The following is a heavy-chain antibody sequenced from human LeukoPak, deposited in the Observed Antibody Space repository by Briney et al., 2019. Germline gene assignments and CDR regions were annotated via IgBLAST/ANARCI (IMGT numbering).Heavy chain of an antibody. CDR3: AKTEDIVLVVAARDAFDI. V-gene: IGHV4-30-4*01. Sequence: PSQTLSLTCTVSGGSISCGHYYWSWIRQPPGEGLEGIGYIYYSGSTYYNPSLKSRVTISVDTSKNQFSLKLYSVTAADTAVYYCAKTEDIVLVVAARDAFDIWGQGTMVTASS. D-gene: IGHD2-15*01. J-gene: IGHJ3*02. CDR1: GGSISCGHYY. CDR2: IYYSGST.